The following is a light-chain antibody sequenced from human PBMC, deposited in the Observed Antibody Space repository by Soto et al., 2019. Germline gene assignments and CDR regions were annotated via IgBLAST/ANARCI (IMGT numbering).Light chain of an antibody. J-gene: IGKJ4*01. V-gene: IGKV3-15*01. CDR3: QRFNRWPLA. Sequence: IELTQSPAALSVSPGERATLSCWASHTVGTTLNWYQQKPGQAPRLLIYDTYIRATGVPARFSGSGSGTEFTLPIASLQSEDFGVYYCQRFNRWPLAFGGGTKV. CDR1: HTVGTT. CDR2: DTY.